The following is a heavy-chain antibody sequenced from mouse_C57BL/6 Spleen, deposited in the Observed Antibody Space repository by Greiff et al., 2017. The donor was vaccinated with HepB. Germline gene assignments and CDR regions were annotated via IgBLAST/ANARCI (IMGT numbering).Heavy chain of an antibody. Sequence: VKLQQPGAELVRPGTSVKLSCKASGYTFTSYWMHWVKQRPGQGLEWIGVIDPSDSYTNYNQKFKGKATLTVDTSSSTAYMQLSSLTSEDSAVYYCARIYYDYEAFAYWGQGTLVTVSA. J-gene: IGHJ3*01. CDR2: IDPSDSYT. D-gene: IGHD2-4*01. V-gene: IGHV1-59*01. CDR3: ARIYYDYEAFAY. CDR1: GYTFTSYW.